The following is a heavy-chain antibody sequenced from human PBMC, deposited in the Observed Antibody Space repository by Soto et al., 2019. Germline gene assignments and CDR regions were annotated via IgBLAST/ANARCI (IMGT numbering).Heavy chain of an antibody. V-gene: IGHV1-18*01. CDR2: ISAYNGNT. CDR1: GYTFTSYG. CDR3: AREGCSGSPPNWFDP. J-gene: IGHJ5*02. Sequence: GASVKVSCKASGYTFTSYGISWVRQAPGQGLEWMGWISAYNGNTNYAQKLQGRVTMTTDTSTSTAYMELRSLRSDDTAVYYCAREGCSGSPPNWFDPWGQGTLVTVSS. D-gene: IGHD6-19*01.